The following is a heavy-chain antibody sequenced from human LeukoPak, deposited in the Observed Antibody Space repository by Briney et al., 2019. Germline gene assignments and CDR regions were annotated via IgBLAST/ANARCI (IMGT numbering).Heavy chain of an antibody. V-gene: IGHV4-59*01. D-gene: IGHD2-15*01. CDR3: ARASAATFDY. J-gene: IGHJ4*02. Sequence: PSETLSLTCTVSGGSIRSYYWSWIRQPPGKGLEWIGYIYYSGSTNYNPSLKSRVTISVDTSKNQFSLKLSSVTAADTAVYYCARASAATFDYWGQGTLVTVSS. CDR1: GGSIRSYY. CDR2: IYYSGST.